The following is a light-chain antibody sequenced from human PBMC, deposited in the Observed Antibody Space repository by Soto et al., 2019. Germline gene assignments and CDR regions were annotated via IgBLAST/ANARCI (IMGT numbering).Light chain of an antibody. V-gene: IGKV1-5*03. CDR3: LQSSSHSWT. Sequence: DIQMTHSPCTLSGSVGDRVTITCRASQTISSWLAWYQQKPGKAPKLLIYKASTLKSGVPSRFSGSGSGTEFTLTISRLQPDDVATYYCLQSSSHSWTFGQGTKVDIK. J-gene: IGKJ1*01. CDR2: KAS. CDR1: QTISSW.